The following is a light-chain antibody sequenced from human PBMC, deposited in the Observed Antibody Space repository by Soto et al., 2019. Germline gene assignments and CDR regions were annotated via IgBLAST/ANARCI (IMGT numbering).Light chain of an antibody. J-gene: IGKJ1*01. CDR1: QSVSSK. V-gene: IGKV3-15*01. Sequence: EIVMTQSPATLSVSPGEGATLSFTASQSVSSKLAWYQQKPGQAPRLLIYGASTRATGIPARFSGSGSGTEFTLIISSLKSEDSAVYYCQQYNSWLWTFGQGTKVDIK. CDR2: GAS. CDR3: QQYNSWLWT.